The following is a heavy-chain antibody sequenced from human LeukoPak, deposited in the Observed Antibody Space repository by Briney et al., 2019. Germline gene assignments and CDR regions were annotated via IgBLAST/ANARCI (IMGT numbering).Heavy chain of an antibody. Sequence: PGGSLRLSCAASGFTFGDYAMHWVRQAPGKGLEWVSGISWNSDSIGYADSVKGRFTISRDNAKNSLYLQMNSLRAEDTAVYYCARGGSSWYRGYYFDYWGQGTLVTVSS. CDR1: GFTFGDYA. J-gene: IGHJ4*02. V-gene: IGHV3-9*01. CDR3: ARGGSSWYRGYYFDY. D-gene: IGHD6-13*01. CDR2: ISWNSDSI.